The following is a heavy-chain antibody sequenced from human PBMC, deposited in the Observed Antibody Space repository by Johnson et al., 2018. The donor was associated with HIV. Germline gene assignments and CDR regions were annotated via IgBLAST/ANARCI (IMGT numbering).Heavy chain of an antibody. Sequence: QVQLVESGGGVVQPGRSLRLSCAASGFTFSSYGMHWVRQAPGKGLEWLAVISYDGSNKYYGDSVKGRFTISRENSKNTLYLQMNSLRPEDTAVYYCARDRPSGWPDAFDIWGQGTMVTVSS. D-gene: IGHD6-19*01. CDR1: GFTFSSYG. V-gene: IGHV3-30*03. CDR3: ARDRPSGWPDAFDI. CDR2: ISYDGSNK. J-gene: IGHJ3*02.